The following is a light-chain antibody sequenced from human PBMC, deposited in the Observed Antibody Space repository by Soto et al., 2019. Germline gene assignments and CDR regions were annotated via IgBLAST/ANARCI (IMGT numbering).Light chain of an antibody. CDR1: QTFSTY. V-gene: IGKV3-11*01. CDR2: DAS. CDR3: QQRRIWPSGCT. J-gene: IGKJ2*02. Sequence: EIVLTQSPATLSLSPGDTATLSCRASQTFSTYLAWYQQKPGQAPRLLIYDASNRATGVPARFSGSGSGTDFTLTISSLGHEDFAFYSCQQRRIWPSGCTFGQGTKLEI.